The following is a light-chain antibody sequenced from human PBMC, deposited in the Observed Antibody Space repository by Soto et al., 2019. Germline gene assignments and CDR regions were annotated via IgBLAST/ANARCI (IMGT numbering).Light chain of an antibody. J-gene: IGKJ1*01. CDR3: QQYEVYPWT. CDR2: EAS. Sequence: ETKKSQSPSTLSASLGDRVPITRGASQSVSRWLAWYQQKPGKAPKILIYEASSLERGVPSRFSASGSGTEFTLTISSLQPDDSATYYCQQYEVYPWTFGRGTKVDI. CDR1: QSVSRW. V-gene: IGKV1-5*01.